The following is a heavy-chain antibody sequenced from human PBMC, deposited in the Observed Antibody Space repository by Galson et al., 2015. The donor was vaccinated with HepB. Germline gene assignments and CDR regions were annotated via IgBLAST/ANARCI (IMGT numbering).Heavy chain of an antibody. CDR2: IDSDERGT. D-gene: IGHD6-19*01. Sequence: SLRLSCAATSGFTFNNYKIHWVRHVPGKGLVWVAYIDSDERGTKYADSVKGRFTISRDNSKNTVSLQMNSLRADDTAVYFCAKEAFMYSNGRYWYFDLWGRGTLVTVSS. V-gene: IGHV3-74*03. J-gene: IGHJ2*01. CDR1: GFTFNNYK. CDR3: AKEAFMYSNGRYWYFDL.